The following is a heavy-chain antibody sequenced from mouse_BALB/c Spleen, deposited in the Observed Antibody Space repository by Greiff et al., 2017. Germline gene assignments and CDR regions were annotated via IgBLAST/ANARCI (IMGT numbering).Heavy chain of an antibody. D-gene: IGHD2-1*01. V-gene: IGHV3-8*02. CDR2: ISYSGST. J-gene: IGHJ4*01. CDR1: GDSITSCY. CDR3: AIYYGNYYAMDY. Sequence: EVQLQQSGPSLVKPSQTLSLTCSVTGDSITSCYWNWIRKFPGNKLEYMGYISYSGSTYYNPSLKSRISITRDTSKNQYYLQLNSVTTEDTATYYCAIYYGNYYAMDYWGQGTSVTVSS.